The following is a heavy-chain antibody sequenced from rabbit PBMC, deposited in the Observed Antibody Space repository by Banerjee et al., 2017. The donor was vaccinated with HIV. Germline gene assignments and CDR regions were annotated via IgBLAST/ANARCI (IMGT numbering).Heavy chain of an antibody. J-gene: IGHJ4*01. CDR1: GFSFSNKYV. Sequence: QEQLEESGGDLVKPEGSLTLTCTASGFSFSNKYVMCWVRQAPGKGLEYIGYINVDGNTYYANWVNGRFTISSDNAQNTVDLQMNSLTAADTATYFCARDYTGSSYNLWGQGTLVTVS. D-gene: IGHD8-1*01. V-gene: IGHV1S29*01. CDR3: ARDYTGSSYNL. CDR2: INVDGNT.